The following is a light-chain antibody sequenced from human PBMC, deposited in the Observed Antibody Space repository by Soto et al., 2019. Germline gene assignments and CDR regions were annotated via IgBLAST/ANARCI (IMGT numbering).Light chain of an antibody. Sequence: DIVMTQSPDSLAVSLGERATINCKSRQSVLYGRNNKSYLVWYQQKPGQPPKLLIYSASTRESGVPDRFSGSGSGTDFTLTISSLQAEDVAVYYCQQSYSAPYTFGQGTKLEIK. CDR1: QSVLYGRNNKSY. V-gene: IGKV4-1*01. CDR3: QQSYSAPYT. CDR2: SAS. J-gene: IGKJ2*01.